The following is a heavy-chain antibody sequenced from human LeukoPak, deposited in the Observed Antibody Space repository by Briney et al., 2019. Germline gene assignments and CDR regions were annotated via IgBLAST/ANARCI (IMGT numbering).Heavy chain of an antibody. J-gene: IGHJ6*03. D-gene: IGHD2/OR15-2a*01. V-gene: IGHV1-69*01. CDR3: ARGVSQQIILYYYYYMDV. Sequence: GSSVKVSCKASGGTFSSYAISWVRQAPGQGLEWMGGIIPIFGTANYAQKFQGRVTITADESTSTAYMELRSLRSDDTAVYYCARGVSQQIILYYYYYMDVWGKGTTVTVSS. CDR2: IIPIFGTA. CDR1: GGTFSSYA.